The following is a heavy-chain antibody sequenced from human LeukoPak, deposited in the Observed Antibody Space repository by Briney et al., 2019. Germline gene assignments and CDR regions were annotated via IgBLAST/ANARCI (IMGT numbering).Heavy chain of an antibody. D-gene: IGHD3-10*01. J-gene: IGHJ4*02. CDR1: GGSISSGGYS. CDR2: IYYSGST. Sequence: SETLSLTCAVSGGSISSGGYSWSWIRQPPGKGLEWIGYIYYSGSTYYNPSLKSRVTISVDTSKNQFSLKLSSVTAADTAVYYCARGQQGSYFDYWGQGTLVTVSS. CDR3: ARGQQGSYFDY. V-gene: IGHV4-30-4*07.